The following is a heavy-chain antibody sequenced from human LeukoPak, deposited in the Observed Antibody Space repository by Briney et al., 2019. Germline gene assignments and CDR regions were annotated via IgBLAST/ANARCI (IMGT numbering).Heavy chain of an antibody. CDR2: ISGSGGSA. V-gene: IGHV3-23*01. CDR1: GFTFSSYA. D-gene: IGHD3-10*01. CDR3: LKGMGWFGELYTGEVPASYYYYGMDV. J-gene: IGHJ6*02. Sequence: GGSLRLSCAASGFTFSSYAMSRGPEAPGEGLGWGSAISGSGGSASYAHSVKGRFTISREHPINTLALQMLSVRAEDAAVYYCLKGMGWFGELYTGEVPASYYYYGMDVWGQGTTVTVSS.